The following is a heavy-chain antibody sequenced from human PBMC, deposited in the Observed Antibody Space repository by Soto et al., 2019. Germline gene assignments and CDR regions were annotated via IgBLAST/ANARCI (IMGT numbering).Heavy chain of an antibody. D-gene: IGHD6-6*01. Sequence: QVQLHQWGAGLLKPSETLSLACSIYSGSFSGYYWSWIRQPPGKGLEWIGEISQSGNTNYSPSLKSRVSISIDTSKKQFSLNLASGSAADTAVYYCARAPKVSGSSQTRPDFWGQGTLVTVSS. CDR3: ARAPKVSGSSQTRPDF. V-gene: IGHV4-34*01. J-gene: IGHJ4*02. CDR2: ISQSGNT. CDR1: SGSFSGYY.